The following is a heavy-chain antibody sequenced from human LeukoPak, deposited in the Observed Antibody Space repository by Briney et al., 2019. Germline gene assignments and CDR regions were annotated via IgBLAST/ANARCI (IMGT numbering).Heavy chain of an antibody. V-gene: IGHV3-48*03. CDR3: ARDCCYPLYYYGMDV. Sequence: GGSLRLSCAASGFTFSSYEMNWVRQAPGEGREWVSYISSSGSTIYNADSVKGRFTISRDNAKNSLYLQMNSLRAEDTAVYHCARDCCYPLYYYGMDVWGKGTTDTVSS. J-gene: IGHJ6*04. CDR1: GFTFSSYE. CDR2: ISSSGSTI. D-gene: IGHD2-15*01.